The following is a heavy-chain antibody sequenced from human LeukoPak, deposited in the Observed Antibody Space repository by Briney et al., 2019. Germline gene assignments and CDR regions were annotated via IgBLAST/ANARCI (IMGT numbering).Heavy chain of an antibody. V-gene: IGHV4-59*12. CDR2: IYYSGST. Sequence: SETLSLTCTVSGGSISYFYWSWIRQPPGKGLEWIGYIYYSGSTNYNPSLKSRVTISVDTSKNQFSLKLSSVTAADTAVYYCARVHIVVVTAIEYFQHWGQGTLVTVSS. J-gene: IGHJ1*01. CDR3: ARVHIVVVTAIEYFQH. CDR1: GGSISYFY. D-gene: IGHD2-21*02.